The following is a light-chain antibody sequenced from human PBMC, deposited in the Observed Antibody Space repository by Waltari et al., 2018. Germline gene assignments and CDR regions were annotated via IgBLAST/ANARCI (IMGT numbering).Light chain of an antibody. CDR3: AAWDDSLNGRV. Sequence: QSVLTQPPSASGTPGQGVTVSCSGISSNIGRNGVSWYQQVPGTAPKLLIHTDNQRPSGVPDRFSGSKSGTSASLAISGLQSEDEAHYYCAAWDDSLNGRVFGGGTKVTVL. J-gene: IGLJ3*02. V-gene: IGLV1-44*01. CDR1: SSNIGRNG. CDR2: TDN.